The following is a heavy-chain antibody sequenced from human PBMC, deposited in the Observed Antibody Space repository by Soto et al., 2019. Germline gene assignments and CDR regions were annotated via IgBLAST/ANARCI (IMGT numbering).Heavy chain of an antibody. CDR2: INSDGSNT. CDR1: GFTFSTYW. D-gene: IGHD3-10*01. V-gene: IGHV3-74*01. CDR3: ARGGGTYGSYYYAMDV. Sequence: EVQLVESGGGLVQPGGSLRLSCAASGFTFSTYWMHWVRQAPGKGLVWVSRINSDGSNTNYADSVKGRFTISRDKAKNTLFLKINSLRAEDTAVYYCARGGGTYGSYYYAMDVWGQGTTVTVSS. J-gene: IGHJ6*02.